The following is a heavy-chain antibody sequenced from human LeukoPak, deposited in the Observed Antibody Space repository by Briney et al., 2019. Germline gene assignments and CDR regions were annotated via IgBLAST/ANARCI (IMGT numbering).Heavy chain of an antibody. CDR2: IYYSGST. CDR3: ARADYYDSSGSPGVFDY. D-gene: IGHD3-22*01. CDR1: GGSISSGDYY. V-gene: IGHV4-30-4*01. Sequence: SETLSLTCTVSGGSISSGDYYWSWIRQPPGKGLEWIGYIYYSGSTYYNPSLKSRVTISVDTSKNQFTLKLSSVTAADTAVYYCARADYYDSSGSPGVFDYWGQGTLVTVSS. J-gene: IGHJ4*02.